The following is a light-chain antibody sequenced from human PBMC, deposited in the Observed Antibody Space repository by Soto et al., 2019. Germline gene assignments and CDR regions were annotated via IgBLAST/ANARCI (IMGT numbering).Light chain of an antibody. CDR2: YDS. Sequence: SYELTQPPSVSVAPGKTASITCGGDNIETKGVHWYQQKPGQAPVLVISYDSDRPSGIPERFSGSNSGNTATLTITRVEAGDAADYYCQVWDTSSDHSLVFGGGTKLTVL. J-gene: IGLJ2*01. V-gene: IGLV3-21*04. CDR3: QVWDTSSDHSLV. CDR1: NIETKG.